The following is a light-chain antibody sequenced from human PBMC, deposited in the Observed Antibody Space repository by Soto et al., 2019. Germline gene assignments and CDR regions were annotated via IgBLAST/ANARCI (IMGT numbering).Light chain of an antibody. V-gene: IGKV4-1*01. CDR2: WAS. CDR1: QNILYSSNKNNY. CDR3: QQYYNLPYT. Sequence: DIVMTQSPDSLAVSPGERATINCRSSQNILYSSNKNNYLAWYQQKPGQPPKLLIYWASTRQSGVPDRFSGSGSGTDFTLTISSLQAEDVAVYYCQQYYNLPYTFGQGTKLDIK. J-gene: IGKJ2*01.